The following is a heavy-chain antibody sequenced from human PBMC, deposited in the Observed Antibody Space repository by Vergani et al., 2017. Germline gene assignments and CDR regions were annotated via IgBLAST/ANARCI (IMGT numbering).Heavy chain of an antibody. D-gene: IGHD3-22*01. CDR1: GDIFNNYT. V-gene: IGHV1-69*08. J-gene: IGHJ6*02. CDR2: IIPIIRLA. Sequence: QVHLEQSGTEVKKPGSSVKVSCKVSGDIFNNYTVTWVRQAPGQGLEWMGRIIPIIRLATSAQKFQDRVTITADESTSTAYMELSSLRSEDTAVYYCARDDYYDSNHGMDVWGQGTTVTVSS. CDR3: ARDDYYDSNHGMDV.